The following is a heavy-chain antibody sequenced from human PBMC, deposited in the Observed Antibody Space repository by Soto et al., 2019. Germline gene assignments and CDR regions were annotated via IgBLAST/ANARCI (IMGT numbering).Heavy chain of an antibody. V-gene: IGHV3-23*01. Sequence: EVQLLESGGGLVQPGGSLSLSCAASGFTFSSYAMSWVRQAPGTGLEWVSAIRGSGGSTYYADSVKGRFTISRDNSKDTLYRQMNSLRCEDAAVYYCAPVAVLVGDAFGIWGQGTMVTVSA. J-gene: IGHJ3*02. CDR3: APVAVLVGDAFGI. CDR1: GFTFSSYA. CDR2: IRGSGGST. D-gene: IGHD1-26*01.